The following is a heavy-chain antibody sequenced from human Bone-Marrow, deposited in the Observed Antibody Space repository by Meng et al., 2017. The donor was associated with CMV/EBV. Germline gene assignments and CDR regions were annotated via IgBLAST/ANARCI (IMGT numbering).Heavy chain of an antibody. J-gene: IGHJ5*02. CDR2: VSDGGSN. CDR3: SRGSIDVAAAGPLNWFDP. D-gene: IGHD6-13*01. CDR1: SSGSSY. Sequence: SSGSSYWDWIRQTPGKGLEWIGSVSDGGSNYYNPYLKSRVTISIDTSKNQFSLKLTSVSVADSAVYYCSRGSIDVAAAGPLNWFDPWGQGTLVTVSS. V-gene: IGHV4-39*07.